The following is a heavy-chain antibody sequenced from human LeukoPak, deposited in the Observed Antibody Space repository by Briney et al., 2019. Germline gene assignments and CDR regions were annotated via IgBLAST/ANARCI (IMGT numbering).Heavy chain of an antibody. Sequence: SGTLSLTCAVSGDSISSNYCWRWVRQFPGKGLEWIGEVYRRGSTSYNPSLKSRVVISIDKSKNQYSLNLNSVTAADTAMYYCGRNAYGDSSAAFDIWGQGTMVIVSS. J-gene: IGHJ3*02. CDR2: VYRRGST. V-gene: IGHV4-4*02. D-gene: IGHD4-17*01. CDR3: GRNAYGDSSAAFDI. CDR1: GDSISSNYC.